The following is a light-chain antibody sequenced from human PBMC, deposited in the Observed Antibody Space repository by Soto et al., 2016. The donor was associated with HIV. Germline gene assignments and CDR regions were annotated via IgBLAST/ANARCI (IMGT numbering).Light chain of an antibody. CDR1: KLGDKY. Sequence: SYELTQPPSVSVSPGQTAKIACSGEKLGDKYTSWYQQRPGQSPVLVIYQGDKRSSGIPERFSGSNSGNIAILTISGTQAMDEADYYCQAWDNNIEVFGSGTKVTVL. CDR2: QGD. V-gene: IGLV3-1*01. CDR3: QAWDNNIEV. J-gene: IGLJ1*01.